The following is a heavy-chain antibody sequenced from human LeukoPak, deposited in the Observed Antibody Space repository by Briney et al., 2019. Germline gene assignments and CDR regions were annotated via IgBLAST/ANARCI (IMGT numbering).Heavy chain of an antibody. CDR2: INSDGSST. V-gene: IGHV3-74*01. CDR3: ARPYYYGSGSYYNDEDY. D-gene: IGHD3-10*01. CDR1: GFTFSTYG. J-gene: IGHJ4*02. Sequence: GGSLRLSCSGSGFTFSTYGMHWVRQAPGKGLVWVSRINSDGSSTSYADSVKGRFTISRDNAKNTLYLQMNSLRAEDTAVYYCARPYYYGSGSYYNDEDYWGQGTLVTVSS.